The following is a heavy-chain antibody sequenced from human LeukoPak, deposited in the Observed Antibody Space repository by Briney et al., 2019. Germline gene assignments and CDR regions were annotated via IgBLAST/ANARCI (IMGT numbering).Heavy chain of an antibody. CDR1: GFIVSGDF. Sequence: GGSLRLSCAASGFIVSGDFMSWVRQAPGKGLEWVSVIYSGGSTYYADSVKGRFTISRDNSKNTLDLQMTGLRAEDTAVYYCARERGRGRDSPWFDYWGQGTLVTVSS. CDR2: IYSGGST. J-gene: IGHJ4*02. D-gene: IGHD1-26*01. CDR3: ARERGRGRDSPWFDY. V-gene: IGHV3-53*01.